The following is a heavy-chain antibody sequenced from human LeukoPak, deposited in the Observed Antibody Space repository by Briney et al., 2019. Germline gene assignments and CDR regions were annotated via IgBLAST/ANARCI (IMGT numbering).Heavy chain of an antibody. J-gene: IGHJ3*02. CDR3: AREGVDDAFDI. Sequence: KPSETLSLTCTVSGASISGYYWTWIRQPPGKGLEWIGYIHYSGDTRYNPSLRSRVTISVDTSKNQFSLKLSSVTAADTAVYYCAREGVDDAFDIWGQGTMVTVSS. CDR2: IHYSGDT. D-gene: IGHD2-15*01. V-gene: IGHV4-59*12. CDR1: GASISGYY.